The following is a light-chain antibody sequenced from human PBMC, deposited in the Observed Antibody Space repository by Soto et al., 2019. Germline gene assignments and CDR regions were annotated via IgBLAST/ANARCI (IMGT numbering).Light chain of an antibody. CDR3: SSYAGSNSVV. Sequence: QSALTQPPSASGSPGQSVTISCTGTSSDVGGYNYVSWYQQHPGKGPKLMIYEVNKRPSGVPDRFSGSKSGNTASLTVSGLQAEDEADYYCSSYAGSNSVVFGGGTKVTVL. CDR1: SSDVGGYNY. CDR2: EVN. V-gene: IGLV2-8*01. J-gene: IGLJ2*01.